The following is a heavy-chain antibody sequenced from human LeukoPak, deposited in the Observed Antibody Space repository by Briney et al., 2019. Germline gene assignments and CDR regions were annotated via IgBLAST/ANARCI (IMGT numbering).Heavy chain of an antibody. D-gene: IGHD1-26*01. CDR2: IKFDGTEK. J-gene: IGHJ4*02. Sequence: PGGSLRLSCAASGFTFSGSWMTWVRQAPGKGLEWVATIKFDGTEKQYVASVRGRFTISRANAENSMFLRMESLSPEDTAVYYCARGGGYSERFDYWGQGTLVTVSS. CDR1: GFTFSGSW. CDR3: ARGGGYSERFDY. V-gene: IGHV3-7*01.